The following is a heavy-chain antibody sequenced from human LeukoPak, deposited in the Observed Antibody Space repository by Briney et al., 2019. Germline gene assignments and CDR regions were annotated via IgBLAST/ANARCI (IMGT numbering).Heavy chain of an antibody. CDR3: AREKQWLERDY. CDR2: INPYNGNT. V-gene: IGHV1-18*01. Sequence: ASVKVSCKASGYTFTSYGITWVRQAPGQGLEWMGWINPYNGNTKYAQKFQGRVTMTRDTSISTAYMELSRLRSDDTAVYYCAREKQWLERDYWGQGTLVTVSS. CDR1: GYTFTSYG. J-gene: IGHJ4*02. D-gene: IGHD6-19*01.